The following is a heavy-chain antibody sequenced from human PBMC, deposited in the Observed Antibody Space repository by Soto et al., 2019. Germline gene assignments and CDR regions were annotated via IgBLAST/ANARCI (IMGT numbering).Heavy chain of an antibody. Sequence: PSETLSLTCTVSGGSISSGGYYWSWIRQHPGKGLEWIGYIYYSGSTYYNPSLKSRVTISVDTSKNQFSLKLSSVTAADTAVFYCARVLLVPAALDYWGRGPLVTVSS. J-gene: IGHJ4*02. CDR2: IYYSGST. CDR1: GGSISSGGYY. CDR3: ARVLLVPAALDY. D-gene: IGHD2-2*01. V-gene: IGHV4-31*03.